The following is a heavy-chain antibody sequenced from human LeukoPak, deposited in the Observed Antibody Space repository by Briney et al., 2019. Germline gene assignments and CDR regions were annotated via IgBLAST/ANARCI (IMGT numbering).Heavy chain of an antibody. J-gene: IGHJ4*02. CDR1: GFTFSSSW. CDR2: ISSSSIYT. V-gene: IGHV3-21*05. D-gene: IGHD4-17*01. Sequence: PGGSLRLSCAASGFTFSSSWMNWVRQAPGKGLEWVSYISSSSIYTDYADSVKGRFTVSRDNAKNSLYLQMNSLRAEDTAVYYCARVPETTVTTSDYWGQGTLVTVSS. CDR3: ARVPETTVTTSDY.